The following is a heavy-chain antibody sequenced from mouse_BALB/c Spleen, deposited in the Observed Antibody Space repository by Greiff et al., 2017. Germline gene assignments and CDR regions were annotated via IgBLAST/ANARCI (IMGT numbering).Heavy chain of an antibody. CDR1: GFTFSDYG. J-gene: IGHJ1*01. D-gene: IGHD2-1*01. CDR3: ARDGNYFDV. Sequence: EVHLVESGGGLVQPGGSRKLSCAASGFTFSDYGMAWVRQAPGKGPEWVAFISNLAYSIYYADTVTGRFTISRENAKNTLYLEMSSLRSEDTAMYYCARDGNYFDVWGAGTTVTVSS. V-gene: IGHV5-15*02. CDR2: ISNLAYSI.